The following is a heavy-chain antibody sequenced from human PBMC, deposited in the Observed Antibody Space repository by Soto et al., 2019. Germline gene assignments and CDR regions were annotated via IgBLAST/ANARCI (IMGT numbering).Heavy chain of an antibody. D-gene: IGHD5-12*01. V-gene: IGHV1-3*01. CDR2: MNPNTGNI. CDR1: GYTFVDYA. Sequence: QVQLVQSGAEVKRSGASVKVSCRASGYTFVDYALHWVRQAPGQGLEWVGWMNPNTGNIKYSHKFEDRVSITRDTVTSTAYMELRGLRSEDTAVYFCTREAIVAENWFDPWGQGTLVTVSS. CDR3: TREAIVAENWFDP. J-gene: IGHJ5*02.